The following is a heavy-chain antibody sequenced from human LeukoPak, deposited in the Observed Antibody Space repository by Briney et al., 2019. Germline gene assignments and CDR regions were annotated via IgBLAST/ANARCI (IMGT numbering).Heavy chain of an antibody. V-gene: IGHV3-30*18. CDR2: ISYDGSNK. J-gene: IGHJ3*02. Sequence: PGGSLRLSCAASGFTFSSYGMHWVRQAPGKGLEWVAVISYDGSNKYYADSVKGRFTISRDNSKNTLYLQMNSLRAEDTAVYYCAKDYYSGSSHDAFDIWGQGTMVTVSS. CDR3: AKDYYSGSSHDAFDI. D-gene: IGHD1-26*01. CDR1: GFTFSSYG.